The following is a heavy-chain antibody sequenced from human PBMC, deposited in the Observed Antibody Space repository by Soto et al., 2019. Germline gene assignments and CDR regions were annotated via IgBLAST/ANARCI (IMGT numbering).Heavy chain of an antibody. J-gene: IGHJ4*02. CDR3: ARDKITGLFDY. CDR2: TNHSGST. CDR1: GGSFSGYY. Sequence: SETLSLTCAVYGGSFSGYYWTWIRQPPGTGLEWIGETNHSGSTNYNPSLKSRVTISVDTSKNQFSLKLTSVTAADTAVYYCARDKITGLFDYWGQGTLVTVSS. V-gene: IGHV4-34*01. D-gene: IGHD2-8*02.